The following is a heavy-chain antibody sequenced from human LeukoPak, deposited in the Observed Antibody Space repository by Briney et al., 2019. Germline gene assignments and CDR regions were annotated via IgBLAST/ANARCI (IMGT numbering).Heavy chain of an antibody. CDR1: GGSISSSSYY. Sequence: SETLSLTCTVSGGSISSSSYYWGWIRQPPGKGLEWIGSIYYSGSTYYNPSLKSRVTISVDTSKNQFSLKLSSVTAADTAVYYWGRDLGIAVAKTILTWFDPWGQGTLVTVSS. D-gene: IGHD6-19*01. V-gene: IGHV4-39*01. CDR3: GRDLGIAVAKTILTWFDP. CDR2: IYYSGST. J-gene: IGHJ5*02.